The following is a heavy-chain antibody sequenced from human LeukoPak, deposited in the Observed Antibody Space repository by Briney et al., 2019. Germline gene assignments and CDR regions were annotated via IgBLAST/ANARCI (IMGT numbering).Heavy chain of an antibody. J-gene: IGHJ4*02. CDR1: GGSISSHY. Sequence: PSETLSLTCTVSGGSISSHYWSWIRQPPGKGLEWIGYIYYSGSTNYNPSLKSRVTISVDTSKNQFSLKLSSVTAADTAVYYCARDRWSSGWSDYWGQGTLVTVSS. V-gene: IGHV4-59*11. CDR3: ARDRWSSGWSDY. CDR2: IYYSGST. D-gene: IGHD6-19*01.